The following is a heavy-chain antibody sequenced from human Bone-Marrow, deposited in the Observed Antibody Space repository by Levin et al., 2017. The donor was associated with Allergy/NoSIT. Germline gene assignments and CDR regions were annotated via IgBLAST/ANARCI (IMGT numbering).Heavy chain of an antibody. CDR2: IFYSGST. J-gene: IGHJ4*02. CDR1: GGSITRSSYF. Sequence: RSSETLSLTCSVSGGSITRSSYFWGWIRQPPGKGLEWIGNIFYSGSTYYNPSLKSRVTISVDTSKNQFSLKLSSVTAADSAIYYCARPNRNYWGQGTQVTVSS. V-gene: IGHV4-39*01. D-gene: IGHD3-16*02. CDR3: ARPNRNY.